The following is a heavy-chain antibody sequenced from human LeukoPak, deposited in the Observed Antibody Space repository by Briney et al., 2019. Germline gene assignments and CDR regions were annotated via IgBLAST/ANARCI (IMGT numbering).Heavy chain of an antibody. D-gene: IGHD2-21*02. V-gene: IGHV3-23*01. CDR2: ISNRGGST. Sequence: PGGSLRLSCAASGFTFSSYAMSWVRQAPGKGLEWVSTISNRGGSTYYADSVKGRFTISRDNSKNTLYLQMNSLRAEDTAVYYCAKEPAYCGGDCYPLIDYWGQGTLVTVSS. CDR1: GFTFSSYA. CDR3: AKEPAYCGGDCYPLIDY. J-gene: IGHJ4*02.